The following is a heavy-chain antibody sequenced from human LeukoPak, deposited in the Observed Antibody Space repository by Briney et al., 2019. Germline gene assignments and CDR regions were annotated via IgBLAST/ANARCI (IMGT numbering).Heavy chain of an antibody. V-gene: IGHV3-48*04. CDR2: ISSSSSSTI. CDR3: ARGRIAAAGTLYY. Sequence: GGSLRLSCAASGFTFSSYSMNWVRQAPGKGLEWVSYISSSSSSTIYYADSVKGRFTISRDNAKNSLYLQMNSLRAEDTAVYYCARGRIAAAGTLYYWGQGTLVTVSS. D-gene: IGHD6-13*01. J-gene: IGHJ4*02. CDR1: GFTFSSYS.